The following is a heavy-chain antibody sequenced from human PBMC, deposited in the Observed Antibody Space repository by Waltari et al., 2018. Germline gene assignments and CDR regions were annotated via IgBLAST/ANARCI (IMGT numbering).Heavy chain of an antibody. CDR3: ARAGYGDYFSFRDAFDI. CDR1: GGSISSGSYY. Sequence: QVQLQESGPGLVKPSQTLSLTCTVSGGSISSGSYYWSWIRQPAGKGLEWIGRIYTSGSTNYNPALKSRVTISVDTSKNQFSLKLSSVTAADTAVYYCARAGYGDYFSFRDAFDIWGQGTMVTVSS. CDR2: IYTSGST. V-gene: IGHV4-61*02. J-gene: IGHJ3*02. D-gene: IGHD4-17*01.